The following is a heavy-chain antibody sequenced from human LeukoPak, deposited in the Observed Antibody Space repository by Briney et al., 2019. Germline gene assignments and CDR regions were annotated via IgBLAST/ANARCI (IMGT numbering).Heavy chain of an antibody. Sequence: SETLSLTCTVSGGSISSGGYYWSWIRQPPRKGLEWIGYIYHSGSTYYNPSLKSRVTISVDRSKNQFSLKLSSVTAADTAVYYCASIGYSGYDSWGQGTLVTVSS. D-gene: IGHD5-12*01. CDR1: GGSISSGGYY. V-gene: IGHV4-30-2*01. J-gene: IGHJ5*02. CDR2: IYHSGST. CDR3: ASIGYSGYDS.